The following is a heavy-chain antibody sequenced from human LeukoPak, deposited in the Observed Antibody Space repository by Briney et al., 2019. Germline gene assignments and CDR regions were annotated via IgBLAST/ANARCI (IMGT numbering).Heavy chain of an antibody. CDR2: IYNSGST. Sequence: YPSETLSLTCNVSGDSISRSRHFWAWIRQSPGRGLEWIGYIYNSGSTYYNPSLKSRVTISVDTSKNQFSLRLSSVTAADTAVYYCARAILTGYPLRWIMFDYWGQGTLVTVSS. J-gene: IGHJ4*02. CDR1: GDSISRSRHF. D-gene: IGHD3-9*01. CDR3: ARAILTGYPLRWIMFDY. V-gene: IGHV4-39*07.